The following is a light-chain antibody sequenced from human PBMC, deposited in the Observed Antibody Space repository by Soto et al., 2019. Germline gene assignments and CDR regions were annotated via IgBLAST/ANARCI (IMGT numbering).Light chain of an antibody. CDR3: QQRSNWPPGST. Sequence: EIVLTQSPATLSLSPGERATLSCRASQSVSSYLAWYQQKPGQAPRLLIYDASNRATGIPARFSGSGSGTDFPLTISSLEPEDFAVYYCQQRSNWPPGSTFGQGTKVEIK. CDR1: QSVSSY. CDR2: DAS. J-gene: IGKJ1*01. V-gene: IGKV3-11*01.